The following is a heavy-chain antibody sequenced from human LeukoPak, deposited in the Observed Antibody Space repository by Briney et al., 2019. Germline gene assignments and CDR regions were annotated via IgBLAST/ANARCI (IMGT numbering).Heavy chain of an antibody. D-gene: IGHD5-18*01. CDR3: ARVGGYSYGSSFDY. Sequence: SSVKVSCKASGGTFSSYAISWVRQAPGQGLEWMGGIIPIFGTANYAQKFQGRVTTTADESTSTAYMELSSLRSEDTAVYYCARVGGYSYGSSFDYWGQGTLVTVSS. CDR2: IIPIFGTA. J-gene: IGHJ4*02. CDR1: GGTFSSYA. V-gene: IGHV1-69*13.